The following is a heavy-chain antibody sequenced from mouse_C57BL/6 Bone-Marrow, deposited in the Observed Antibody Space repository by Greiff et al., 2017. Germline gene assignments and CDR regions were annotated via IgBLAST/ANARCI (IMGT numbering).Heavy chain of an antibody. J-gene: IGHJ2*01. Sequence: QVQLKESGAELVRPGASVTLSCKASGYTFTDYEMHWVKQTPVHGLEWIGAIDPETGGTAYNQKFKGKAILTADKSSSTAYMELRRLTSEDSSVSYCPLTTLVATGYFDYWCQGTTLTVSS. CDR1: GYTFTDYE. D-gene: IGHD1-1*01. V-gene: IGHV1-15*01. CDR3: PLTTLVATGYFDY. CDR2: IDPETGGT.